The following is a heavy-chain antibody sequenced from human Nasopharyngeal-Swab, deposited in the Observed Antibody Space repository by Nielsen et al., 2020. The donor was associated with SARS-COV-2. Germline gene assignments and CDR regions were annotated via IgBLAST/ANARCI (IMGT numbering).Heavy chain of an antibody. CDR2: INYTGSPKTGTT. CDR3: AGLWPTVPTQ. D-gene: IGHD4-17*01. CDR1: GESLSGYY. V-gene: IGHV4-34*01. J-gene: IGHJ3*01. Sequence: SETLSLTCGVYGESLSGYYWGWIRQPPGKGLEWIGEINYTGSPKTGTTNYNPSLMSRITISVDTSKNQVSLKLKSVTAADTALYYCAGLWPTVPTQWGQGTIVAVYS.